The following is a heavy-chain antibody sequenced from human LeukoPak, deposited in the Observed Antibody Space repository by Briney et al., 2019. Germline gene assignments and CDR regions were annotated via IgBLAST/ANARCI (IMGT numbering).Heavy chain of an antibody. D-gene: IGHD2-21*02. V-gene: IGHV3-21*01. CDR2: LSRDSFYI. CDR1: GFTFTSYS. Sequence: GGSLRLSCAASGFTFTSYSMNWVRQAPGKGLEWVSSLSRDSFYIYYSDSVRGRFTISRDNAKKSLYLQMNSLRAEDTAVYYCFCDSRFVYHFDYWGQGSLVTVSS. CDR3: FCDSRFVYHFDY. J-gene: IGHJ4*02.